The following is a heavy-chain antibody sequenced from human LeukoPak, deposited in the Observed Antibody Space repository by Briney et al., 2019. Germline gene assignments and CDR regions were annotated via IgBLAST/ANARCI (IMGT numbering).Heavy chain of an antibody. CDR3: AKVKFDWNHFDY. CDR2: IRGGGRST. D-gene: IGHD1-1*01. Sequence: PGGSLTLSCAASGFTFSSYVMSCVRQAPGKSLEWVSAIRGGGRSTYYADCVMGRFTISRDNSNNTLYLQMNSLRAEDTAVYYCAKVKFDWNHFDYWGQGTLVTVSS. J-gene: IGHJ4*02. V-gene: IGHV3-23*01. CDR1: GFTFSSYV.